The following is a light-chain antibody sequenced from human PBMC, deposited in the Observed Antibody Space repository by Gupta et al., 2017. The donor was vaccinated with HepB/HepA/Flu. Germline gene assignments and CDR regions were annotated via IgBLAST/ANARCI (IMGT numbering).Light chain of an antibody. V-gene: IGKV3-15*01. CDR3: EQDNNWPFT. CDR2: GTS. J-gene: IGKJ2*01. Sequence: EIVMTQSPATLSVSPGKRATLSCRASQSVDSNYLAWYQQKPGQAPRLLIYGTSIRFTGVPARFSGSGSGTEFTLTISSLQSEDFAVYYCEQDNNWPFTFGQGTKLEIK. CDR1: QSVDSN.